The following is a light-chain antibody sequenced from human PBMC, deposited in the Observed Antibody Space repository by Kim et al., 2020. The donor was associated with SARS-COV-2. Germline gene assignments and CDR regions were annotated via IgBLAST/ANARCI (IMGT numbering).Light chain of an antibody. Sequence: ASVGDRVTITCRASQDIRNDLGWYQQNPGRAPRRLSYGASSLRSGVPSRFSGSGSGTEFTLTISSLQPEDFATYFCLQHNSYPISFGRGTRLEIK. CDR3: LQHNSYPIS. CDR2: GAS. J-gene: IGKJ5*01. V-gene: IGKV1-17*01. CDR1: QDIRND.